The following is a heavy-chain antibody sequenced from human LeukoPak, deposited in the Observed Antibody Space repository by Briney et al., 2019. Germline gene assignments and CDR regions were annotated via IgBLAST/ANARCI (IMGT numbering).Heavy chain of an antibody. Sequence: PGGSLRLSCAASGFTVSSNYMSWVRQAPGKGLEWVSVIYSGGSTYYADSVKGRFTSSRDNSKNTLYLQMNSLRAEDTAVYYCARAPGYSSGWVDYWGQGTLVTVSS. V-gene: IGHV3-53*01. CDR3: ARAPGYSSGWVDY. CDR1: GFTVSSNY. CDR2: IYSGGST. J-gene: IGHJ4*02. D-gene: IGHD6-19*01.